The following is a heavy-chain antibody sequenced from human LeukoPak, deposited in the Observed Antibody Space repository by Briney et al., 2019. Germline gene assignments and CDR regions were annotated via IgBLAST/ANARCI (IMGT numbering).Heavy chain of an antibody. CDR2: ISYRTSHI. D-gene: IGHD6-13*01. CDR3: GRAFPPLRTAAAGDY. V-gene: IGHV3-21*01. Sequence: KAGGSLRLSCTASGFTFSDCDMNWFRQAPGKGLEWVSSISYRTSHIYYADSVKGRFTISRDNAKNSLYLQMDSLRAEDTAVYFCGRAFPPLRTAAAGDYWGQGTGITVSS. CDR1: GFTFSDCD. J-gene: IGHJ4*02.